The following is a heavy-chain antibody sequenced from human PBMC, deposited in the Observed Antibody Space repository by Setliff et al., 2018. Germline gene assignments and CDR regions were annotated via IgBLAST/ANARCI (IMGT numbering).Heavy chain of an antibody. Sequence: SETLSLTCTVSGGSISSSSYYWGWIRQPPGKGLEWIGSIYYSGSTYYNPSLKSRVTISVDTSKNQFSLTLSSVPAADTAVYYCARVAQYSSSSFYYYYYGMDVWGQGTTVTVSS. D-gene: IGHD6-6*01. CDR2: IYYSGST. J-gene: IGHJ6*02. V-gene: IGHV4-39*07. CDR3: ARVAQYSSSSFYYYYYGMDV. CDR1: GGSISSSSYY.